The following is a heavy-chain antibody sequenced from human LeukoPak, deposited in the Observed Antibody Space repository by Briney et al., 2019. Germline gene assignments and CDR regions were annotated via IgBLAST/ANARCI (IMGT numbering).Heavy chain of an antibody. CDR2: VYYSGTT. J-gene: IGHJ4*02. Sequence: SETLSLTCSVSGGSIKSHYYTWIRQPPGKGLEWIGYVYYSGTTRYNPSLESRVSISDDTSKNQVFLWLTSVTAADTAVYYCATSLYGDYEADYWGPGILVTVSS. CDR1: GGSIKSHY. V-gene: IGHV4-59*11. CDR3: ATSLYGDYEADY. D-gene: IGHD5-12*01.